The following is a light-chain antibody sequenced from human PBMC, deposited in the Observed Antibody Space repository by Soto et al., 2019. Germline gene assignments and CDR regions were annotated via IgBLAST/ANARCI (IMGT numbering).Light chain of an antibody. CDR2: SAS. V-gene: IGKV1-9*01. CDR3: QHLNGYPRT. J-gene: IGKJ1*01. Sequence: DIQLTQSPSFLSASVGDRVTITCRASQGISSNLVWYQQEPGKAPKLLIYSASTLQGGVPSRFSGSGSGTDFTLTISSLQPEDFATYYCQHLNGYPRTFGQGTKVEI. CDR1: QGISSN.